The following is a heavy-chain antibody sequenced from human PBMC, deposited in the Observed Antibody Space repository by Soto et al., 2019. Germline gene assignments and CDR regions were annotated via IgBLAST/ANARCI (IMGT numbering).Heavy chain of an antibody. CDR3: TRDLVGYDAFDV. J-gene: IGHJ3*01. V-gene: IGHV1-2*02. CDR1: GYTFTDYY. Sequence: QAHLEQSGAEVKKPGTSVKDSCKTSGYTFTDYYIHWVRQAPGQGLEWMGRINCDSGGTTYPQKFQGRVTMTRDTSLTTVYLDLSRLTSNDTAVYYCTRDLVGYDAFDVWGQGTLVAVSP. CDR2: INCDSGGT. D-gene: IGHD5-12*01.